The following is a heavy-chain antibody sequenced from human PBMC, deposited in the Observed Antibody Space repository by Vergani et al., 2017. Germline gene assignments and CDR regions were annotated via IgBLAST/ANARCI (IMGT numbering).Heavy chain of an antibody. V-gene: IGHV3-30*02. J-gene: IGHJ4*02. CDR2: IRSDESRR. Sequence: QVQLVESGGGVVQPGGSLRLSCAASGFTFNSYGMHWVRQAPGKGLEWVASIRSDESRRYYGDSMEGPFTISRDNSKNTLILQMNGLRAEDTAVYYCARDRGCATISCYFSGAFDYWGLGTLVSVSS. CDR1: GFTFNSYG. CDR3: ARDRGCATISCYFSGAFDY. D-gene: IGHD2-2*01.